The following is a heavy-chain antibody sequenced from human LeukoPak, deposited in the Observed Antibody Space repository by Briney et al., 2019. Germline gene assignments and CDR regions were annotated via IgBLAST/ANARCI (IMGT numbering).Heavy chain of an antibody. CDR2: INPNSGGT. D-gene: IGHD3-10*01. J-gene: IGHJ6*03. CDR3: ARDRGRISDYYGSGSSLHYCMDV. Sequence: GASVKVSCKASGYTFTDYYIHWVRQAPGQGLEWMGWINPNSGGTNYAQNFQGRVTMTRDTSISTAYMELSRLISDDTAGYYCARDRGRISDYYGSGSSLHYCMDVWGKGTTVTVSS. V-gene: IGHV1-2*02. CDR1: GYTFTDYY.